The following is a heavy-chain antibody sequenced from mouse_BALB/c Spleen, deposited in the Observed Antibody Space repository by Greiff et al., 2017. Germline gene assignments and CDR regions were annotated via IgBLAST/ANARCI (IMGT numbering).Heavy chain of an antibody. D-gene: IGHD6-1*01. J-gene: IGHJ3*01. V-gene: IGHV14-3*02. CDR2: IDPANGNT. CDR1: GFNIKDTY. Sequence: VQLQHSGAELVKPGASVKLSCTASGFNIKDTYMHWVKQRPEQGLEWIGRIDPANGNTKYDPKFQGKATITADTSSNTAYLQLSSLTSEDTAVYYCASGLRFAYWGQGTLVTVSA. CDR3: ASGLRFAY.